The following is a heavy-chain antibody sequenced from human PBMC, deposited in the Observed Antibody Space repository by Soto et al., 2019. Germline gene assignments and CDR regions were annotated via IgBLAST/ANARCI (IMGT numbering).Heavy chain of an antibody. CDR3: TTDPGIAVAGTYRHYYYYMDV. CDR1: GFTFSNAW. J-gene: IGHJ6*03. CDR2: IKSKTDGGTT. V-gene: IGHV3-15*01. D-gene: IGHD6-19*01. Sequence: GGSLRLSCAASGFTFSNAWMSWVRQAPGKGLEWVGRIKSKTDGGTTDYAAPVKGRFTISRDDSKNKLYLQMNSLKTEDTAVYYCTTDPGIAVAGTYRHYYYYMDVWGKGTTVTVSS.